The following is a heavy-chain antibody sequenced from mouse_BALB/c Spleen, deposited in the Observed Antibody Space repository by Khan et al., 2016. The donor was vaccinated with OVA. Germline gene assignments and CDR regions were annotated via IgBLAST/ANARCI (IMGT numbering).Heavy chain of an antibody. J-gene: IGHJ2*01. CDR2: IDPYYGGA. CDR3: TSGYGTYVRYYFDY. Sequence: EVQLQQSGPELEKPGASVKISCKASGYSFTGYNMNWVKQSNGKSLEWIGNIDPYYGGATYNQKFKGKVTLTVDKSSSTAYMQLKNLTSEDSADYYCTSGYGTYVRYYFDYWGQGTTLTVSS. CDR1: GYSFTGYN. D-gene: IGHD2-10*02. V-gene: IGHV1-39*01.